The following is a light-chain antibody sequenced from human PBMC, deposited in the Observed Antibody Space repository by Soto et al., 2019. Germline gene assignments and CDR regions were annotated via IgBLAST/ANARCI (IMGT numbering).Light chain of an antibody. V-gene: IGKV3-15*01. CDR3: QLYGISPQ. J-gene: IGKJ5*01. CDR2: GAS. CDR1: ETINQN. Sequence: ETVMTQSPATLSVSPGEGATLSCRATETINQNLAWYQQKPGQAPRLLIHGASYRATGIPDRFSGRGSGTEFTLAISRLQSEDFAVYYCQLYGISPQFGQGTRLEIK.